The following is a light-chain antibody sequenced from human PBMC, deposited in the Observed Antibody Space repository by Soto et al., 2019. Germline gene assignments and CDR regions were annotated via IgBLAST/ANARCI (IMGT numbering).Light chain of an antibody. J-gene: IGKJ4*01. CDR3: QQYERYNPS. CDR2: DAT. CDR1: QNINSY. V-gene: IGKV1-16*01. Sequence: DLQMTQSPSSLSASVGDRVTIICRASQNINSYLAWFQQKPGKAPKSLIYDATSLQSGVPSRFSGSGSGTDFSLTISSLQPEDAATYYCQQYERYNPSFGGGTKLEIK.